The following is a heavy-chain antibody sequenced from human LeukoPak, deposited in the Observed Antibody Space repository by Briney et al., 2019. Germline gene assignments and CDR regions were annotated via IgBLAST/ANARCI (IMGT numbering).Heavy chain of an antibody. Sequence: ASVKVSCKASGYTFTGYYMHWVRQAPGQGLEWMGWINPNRGGTNYAQKFQDRVTMTRHTSISTAYMELSRLRSDDTAVYYCARGGHDSDAFDIWGQGTMVTVSS. V-gene: IGHV1-2*02. CDR1: GYTFTGYY. CDR3: ARGGHDSDAFDI. CDR2: INPNRGGT. J-gene: IGHJ3*02. D-gene: IGHD2-15*01.